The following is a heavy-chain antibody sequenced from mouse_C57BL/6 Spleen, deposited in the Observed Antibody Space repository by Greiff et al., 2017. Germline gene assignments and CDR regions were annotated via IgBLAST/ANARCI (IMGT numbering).Heavy chain of an antibody. V-gene: IGHV1-26*01. CDR3: ARSLAIAY. D-gene: IGHD1-1*01. Sequence: EVQLQQSGPELVKPGASVKISCKASGYTFTDYYMHWVKQSHGKSLEWIGDINPNNGGTSYNQKFKGRATLTVNKSSSTAYMELRSLTSDDSAVCYCARSLAIAYWGQGTLVTVSA. CDR1: GYTFTDYY. J-gene: IGHJ3*01. CDR2: INPNNGGT.